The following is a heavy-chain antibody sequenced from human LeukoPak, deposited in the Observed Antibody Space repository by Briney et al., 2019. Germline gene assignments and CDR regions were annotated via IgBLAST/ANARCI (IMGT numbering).Heavy chain of an antibody. J-gene: IGHJ6*04. V-gene: IGHV5-10-1*01. D-gene: IGHD3-9*01. CDR2: IDPSDSYT. CDR3: ARTGYGCDSVALYYYDMDV. Sequence: GASLRISSKASGYTCTYYWILFGRQIAGEGVECMARIDPSDSYTNYTPYFEGHVTISADKSLSTAYLQWSNLEALAIAMYYCARTGYGCDSVALYYYDMDVWGKGTTVTVSS. CDR1: GYTCTYYW.